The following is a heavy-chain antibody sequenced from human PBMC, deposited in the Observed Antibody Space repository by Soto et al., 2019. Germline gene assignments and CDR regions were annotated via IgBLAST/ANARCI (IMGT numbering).Heavy chain of an antibody. CDR2: IYYSGIT. V-gene: IGHV4-39*01. J-gene: IGHJ4*02. Sequence: SETLSLTCTVSGVSISNGGYYWGWIRRPPGKGLEWIGSIYYSGITYYNPSLKSRVTISVDTSKNQFSLKLTSVPAADTAVYYCARHGSNWGQGTLVTVSS. CDR3: ARHGSN. CDR1: GVSISNGGYY.